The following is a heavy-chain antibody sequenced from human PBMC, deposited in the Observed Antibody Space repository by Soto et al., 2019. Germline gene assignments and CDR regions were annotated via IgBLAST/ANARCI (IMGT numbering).Heavy chain of an antibody. CDR3: SGSLDY. V-gene: IGHV3-7*01. Sequence: GGALRLSFVASGFTFCAYLMDWVRQAPGKGVEWVANLTQDGSEQHYVESVNGRLTISRDNAKNSPYLQLRRLTAEHSARYYCSGSLDYWGQGALVTVSS. J-gene: IGHJ4*02. CDR2: LTQDGSEQ. CDR1: GFTFCAYL. D-gene: IGHD2-15*01.